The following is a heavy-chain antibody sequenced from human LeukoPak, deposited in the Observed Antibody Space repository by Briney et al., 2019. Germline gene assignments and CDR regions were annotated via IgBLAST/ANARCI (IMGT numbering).Heavy chain of an antibody. CDR2: IKQDGSEK. Sequence: GGSLTLSRAASGFTFSSYWKSWVRQAPGKGMEWVANIKQDGSEKYYVDSVKGRFNISRDNAKNSLYLQMNSLRAEDTAVYYCARDGYWYYFWSGYRYYYYMDVWGKGTTVTVSS. J-gene: IGHJ6*03. D-gene: IGHD3-3*01. V-gene: IGHV3-7*01. CDR3: ARDGYWYYFWSGYRYYYYMDV. CDR1: GFTFSSYW.